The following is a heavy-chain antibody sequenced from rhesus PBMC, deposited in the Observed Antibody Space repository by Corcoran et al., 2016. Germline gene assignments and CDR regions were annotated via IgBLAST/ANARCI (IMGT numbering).Heavy chain of an antibody. V-gene: IGHV4-160*01. CDR1: GGSVSGSW. CDR2: IRSGGNT. Sequence: QVQLQQWGEGLVKHSETLSLTCAVYGGSVSGSWLGWIRQPPGKGLEWIGRIRSGGNTNYNPSLKSRVTISIDTSKNQFSLKLSSVTAADTAVYYCARNGVSGSPWFDYWGQGVLVTVSS. D-gene: IGHD6-25*01. J-gene: IGHJ4*01. CDR3: ARNGVSGSPWFDY.